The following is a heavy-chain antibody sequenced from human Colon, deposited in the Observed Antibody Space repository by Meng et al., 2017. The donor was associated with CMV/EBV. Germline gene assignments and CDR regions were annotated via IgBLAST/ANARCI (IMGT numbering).Heavy chain of an antibody. J-gene: IGHJ6*02. CDR2: ISGSGSSR. V-gene: IGHV3-23*01. CDR3: AKDTAYYYGSGSRAYGLDV. Sequence: GESLKISCAASGFTVSSNYMNWVRQAPGKGLEWVSGISGSGSSRYYADSVKGRHTISRDNSKNTLYLQMNGLGAGDTGVYYCAKDTAYYYGSGSRAYGLDVWGQGTTVTVFS. CDR1: GFTVSSNY. D-gene: IGHD3-10*01.